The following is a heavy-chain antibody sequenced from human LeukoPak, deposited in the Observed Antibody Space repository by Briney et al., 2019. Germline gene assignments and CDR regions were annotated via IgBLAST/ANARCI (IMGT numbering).Heavy chain of an antibody. V-gene: IGHV1-18*01. J-gene: IGHJ4*02. CDR3: ARVPSDPYYSDTSNYLFDY. Sequence: GASVKVSCKASGYTFTSYGISWVRQAPGQGLEWMGWISGYNGNTNYAQKLQGRVTMTTDTFTSTAYMELRSLRSDDTAVYYCARVPSDPYYSDTSNYLFDYWGQGTLVTVSS. CDR2: ISGYNGNT. D-gene: IGHD3-22*01. CDR1: GYTFTSYG.